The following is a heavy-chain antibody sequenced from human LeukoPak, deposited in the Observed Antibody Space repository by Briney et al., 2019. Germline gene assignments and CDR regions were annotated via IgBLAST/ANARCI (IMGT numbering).Heavy chain of an antibody. D-gene: IGHD3-22*01. Sequence: GGSLRLSCAASGFTFSSYAMHWVRQAPGKGLEYVSAISSNGGSTYYANSVKGRFTISRDNSKNTLYLQMGSLRAEDMAVYYCAMYYYDSSGYYSAGLFDYWGQGTLVTVSS. J-gene: IGHJ4*02. CDR3: AMYYYDSSGYYSAGLFDY. CDR1: GFTFSSYA. V-gene: IGHV3-64*01. CDR2: ISSNGGST.